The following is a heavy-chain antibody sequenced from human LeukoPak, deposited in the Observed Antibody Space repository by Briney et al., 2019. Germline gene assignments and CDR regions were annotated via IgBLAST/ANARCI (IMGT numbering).Heavy chain of an antibody. CDR1: GYTFTTYA. CDR2: INAGNGNT. J-gene: IGHJ6*02. D-gene: IGHD3-22*01. CDR3: ARGANYYDSSGYYYYGMDV. V-gene: IGHV1-3*01. Sequence: ASVKVSCKASGYTFTTYAMHWVRQAPGQRLEWMGWINAGNGNTKYSQKFQGRVTITRDTSASTAYMELSSLRSEDTAVYYCARGANYYDSSGYYYYGMDVWGQGTTVTVSS.